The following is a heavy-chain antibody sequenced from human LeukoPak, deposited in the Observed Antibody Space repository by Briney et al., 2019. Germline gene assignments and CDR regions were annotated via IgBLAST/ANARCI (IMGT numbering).Heavy chain of an antibody. D-gene: IGHD3-3*01. CDR2: IIPIFGTA. CDR1: GGTFSSYA. Sequence: SVKVSCKAAGGTFSSYAISWVRQAPGQGLEWMGGIIPIFGTANYAQKFQGRVTITTDESTSTAYMELSSMRSEDTAVYYCARDGRKYDFWSGYYPRYFDYWGQGTLVTVSS. CDR3: ARDGRKYDFWSGYYPRYFDY. J-gene: IGHJ4*02. V-gene: IGHV1-69*05.